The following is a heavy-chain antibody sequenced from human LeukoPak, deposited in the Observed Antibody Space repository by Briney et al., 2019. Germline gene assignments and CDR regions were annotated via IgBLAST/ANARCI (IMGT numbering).Heavy chain of an antibody. D-gene: IGHD2-15*01. J-gene: IGHJ3*02. CDR2: ISYSGSTI. Sequence: PGGSLRLSCAASGFTFSSYEINWVRQAPGKGLEWVSYISYSGSTIYYADSAKGRFTISRDNAKNSLYLQMNSLRAEDTAVYYCARRVVVVGATPKGAFDIWGQGTMVTVSS. V-gene: IGHV3-48*03. CDR1: GFTFSSYE. CDR3: ARRVVVVGATPKGAFDI.